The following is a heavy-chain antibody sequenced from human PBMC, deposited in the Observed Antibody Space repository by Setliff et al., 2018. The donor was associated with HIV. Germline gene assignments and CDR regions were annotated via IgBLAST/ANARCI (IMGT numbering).Heavy chain of an antibody. CDR3: LLPCTSGWHNWLDP. V-gene: IGHV3-73*01. J-gene: IGHJ5*02. CDR1: GFTFSGAE. D-gene: IGHD6-19*01. Sequence: GGSLRLSCAAPGFTFSGAEIHWVRQASGKGLEWVGHIRSKADKYATEYGASAKGRFIISRDDSKKTAYLQMSSLKTEDTAMYYCLLPCTSGWHNWLDPWGQGTLVTVPQ. CDR2: IRSKADKYAT.